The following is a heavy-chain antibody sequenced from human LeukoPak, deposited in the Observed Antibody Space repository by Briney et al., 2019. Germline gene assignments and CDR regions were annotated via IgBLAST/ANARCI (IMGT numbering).Heavy chain of an antibody. CDR3: ARPRIAASSPFDY. CDR2: INHSGST. CDR1: GGSFSGYC. V-gene: IGHV4-34*01. D-gene: IGHD6-6*01. J-gene: IGHJ4*02. Sequence: SETLSLTCAVPGGSFSGYCWSWIPQPPGKGLEWIGEINHSGSTNYNPSLKSRVTISVDTSKNQFSLKLSSVTAADTTVHYCARPRIAASSPFDYWGQGTLVTVSS.